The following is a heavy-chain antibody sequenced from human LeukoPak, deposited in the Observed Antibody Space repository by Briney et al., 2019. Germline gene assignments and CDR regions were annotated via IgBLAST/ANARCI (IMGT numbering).Heavy chain of an antibody. CDR2: INWNGGST. D-gene: IGHD6-13*01. Sequence: GGSLRLSCAASGFTFSRNAMSWVRQAPGKGLEWVSGINWNGGSTGYADSVKGRFTISRDNAKNSLYLQMNSLRAEDTALYYCARDSLAGTCLDYWGQGTLVTVSS. J-gene: IGHJ4*02. CDR1: GFTFSRNA. CDR3: ARDSLAGTCLDY. V-gene: IGHV3-20*04.